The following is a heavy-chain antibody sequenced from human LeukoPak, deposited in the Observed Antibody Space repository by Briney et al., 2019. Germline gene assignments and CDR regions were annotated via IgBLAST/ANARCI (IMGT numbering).Heavy chain of an antibody. CDR2: IYDSGST. Sequence: PSETLSLTCTVSGVFISGYYWSWIRQSPGRGLEWLGYIYDSGSTKYNPSLKSRVTISVDASKNQISLKSTSMTAADTAVYYCARDGSGFDVWGQGTKVTVSS. V-gene: IGHV4-59*01. J-gene: IGHJ3*01. CDR1: GVFISGYY. CDR3: ARDGSGFDV. D-gene: IGHD2-2*03.